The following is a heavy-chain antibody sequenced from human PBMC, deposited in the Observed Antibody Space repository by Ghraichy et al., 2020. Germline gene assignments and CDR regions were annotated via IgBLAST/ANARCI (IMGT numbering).Heavy chain of an antibody. D-gene: IGHD6-19*01. J-gene: IGHJ4*02. CDR2: IRFDGTNK. Sequence: CAASGFTFNTYGMHWVRQAPGKGLEWVASIRFDGTNKYYADSVKGRFAISRDNFKNTLYLQVSSLRAEDTAVYFCAGESYSSGWYVGYFDYWGQGTLVTVSS. CDR1: GFTFNTYG. V-gene: IGHV3-33*01. CDR3: AGESYSSGWYVGYFDY.